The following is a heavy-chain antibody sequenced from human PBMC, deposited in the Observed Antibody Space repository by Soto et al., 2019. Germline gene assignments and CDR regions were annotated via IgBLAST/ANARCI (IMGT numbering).Heavy chain of an antibody. CDR1: GYMFNTYG. CDR3: ARTYGSGDYFLPFEY. Sequence: QVQLLQSGAEVKKPGASVKVSCKASGYMFNTYGITWVRKAPGQGLEGMGWISVYNGNIDYAQKFEGRVTMTTDTSTSTAYMELKSLTSDDTAVYYCARTYGSGDYFLPFEYWGQGTPVSVSS. J-gene: IGHJ4*02. D-gene: IGHD3-10*01. V-gene: IGHV1-18*01. CDR2: ISVYNGNI.